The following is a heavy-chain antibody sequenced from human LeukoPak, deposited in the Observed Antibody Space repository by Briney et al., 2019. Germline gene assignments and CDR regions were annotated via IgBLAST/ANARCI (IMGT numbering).Heavy chain of an antibody. CDR3: ASGIAVAGTFDY. CDR2: INPNSGGT. CDR1: GCTFTGYY. D-gene: IGHD6-19*01. V-gene: IGHV1-2*02. J-gene: IGHJ4*02. Sequence: ASVKVSCKASGCTFTGYYMHWVRQAPGQGLEWMGWINPNSGGTNYAQKFQGRVTMARDTSISTAYMELSRLRFDDTAVYYCASGIAVAGTFDYWGQGTLVTVSS.